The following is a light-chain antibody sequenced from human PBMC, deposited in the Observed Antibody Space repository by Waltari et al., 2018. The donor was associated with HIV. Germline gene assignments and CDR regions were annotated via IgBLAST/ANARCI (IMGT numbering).Light chain of an antibody. Sequence: QSALTQPASVSGSPGQSITISCTGTSWDLGAYHYDSWYQQHPGKAPKLILFDVNARPSGISDRFSGSKSANMASLTISGLQPADEADYYCRSYSRTSTWVFGGGTRLTVL. CDR2: DVN. CDR3: RSYSRTSTWV. CDR1: SWDLGAYHY. V-gene: IGLV2-14*03. J-gene: IGLJ3*02.